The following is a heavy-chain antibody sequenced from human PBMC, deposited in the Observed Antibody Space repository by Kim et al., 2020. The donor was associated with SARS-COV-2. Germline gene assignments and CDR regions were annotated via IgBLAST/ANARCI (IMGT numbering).Heavy chain of an antibody. CDR3: ARESGRKGLAPAFDI. D-gene: IGHD6-13*01. Sequence: VTVKSRITINPDTYKNQFSLQLNSVTPEDTAVYYCARESGRKGLAPAFDIWGQGTMVTVSS. J-gene: IGHJ3*02. V-gene: IGHV6-1*01.